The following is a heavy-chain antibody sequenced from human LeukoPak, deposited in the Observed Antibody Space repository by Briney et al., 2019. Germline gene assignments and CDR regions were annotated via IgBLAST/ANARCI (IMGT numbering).Heavy chain of an antibody. CDR1: GFTFSSYS. D-gene: IGHD6-19*01. Sequence: GGSLRLSCAASGFTFSSYSMNWVRQAPGKGLEWVSSISSSSSYIYYADSVKGRFTISRDNAKNSLYLQMNSLRAEDTAVYYCARDPRQQWLDTPNFDYWGQGPLVTVSS. CDR2: ISSSSSYI. J-gene: IGHJ4*02. V-gene: IGHV3-21*01. CDR3: ARDPRQQWLDTPNFDY.